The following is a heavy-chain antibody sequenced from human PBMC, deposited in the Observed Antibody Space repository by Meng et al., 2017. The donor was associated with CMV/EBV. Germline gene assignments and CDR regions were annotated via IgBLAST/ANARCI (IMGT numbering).Heavy chain of an antibody. V-gene: IGHV3-48*03. CDR2: ISSSGSTI. Sequence: GGSLRLSCAASGFTFSSYEMNWVRQAPGKGLEWVSYISSSGSTIYYADSVKGRFTISRDNAKNSLYLQMNSLRAEDTAVYYCARDNADYDFWSGYYMPPYCDYWGQGTLVTVSS. J-gene: IGHJ4*02. D-gene: IGHD3-3*01. CDR1: GFTFSSYE. CDR3: ARDNADYDFWSGYYMPPYCDY.